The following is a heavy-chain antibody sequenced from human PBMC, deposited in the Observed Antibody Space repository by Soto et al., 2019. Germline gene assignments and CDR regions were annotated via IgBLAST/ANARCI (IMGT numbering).Heavy chain of an antibody. CDR2: IFYSGST. CDR1: GGSISCHY. Sequence: PSETRSRTWTVSGGSISCHYWTWIRKSPGKGLEWIGYIFYSGSTNYNPSLKSRVTISVDTSKNQFSLKLSSVTAADTAVYYCARVGSSGWSPDYWGQGTLVTVSS. CDR3: ARVGSSGWSPDY. J-gene: IGHJ4*02. D-gene: IGHD6-19*01. V-gene: IGHV4-59*11.